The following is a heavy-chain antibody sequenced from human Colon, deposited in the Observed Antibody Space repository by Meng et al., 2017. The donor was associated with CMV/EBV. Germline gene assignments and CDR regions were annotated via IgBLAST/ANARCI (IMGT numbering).Heavy chain of an antibody. CDR3: AKWGGSGSFLYFDY. CDR2: LYSGAGST. D-gene: IGHD1-26*01. CDR1: GYTFTSYY. Sequence: SCKASGYTFTSYYMHWVRQAPGKGLEWVSVLYSGAGSTYYADSVKGRFTISRNNSENTLYLQMNSLRAEDTAVYYCAKWGGSGSFLYFDYWGQGILVTVSS. V-gene: IGHV3-23*03. J-gene: IGHJ4*02.